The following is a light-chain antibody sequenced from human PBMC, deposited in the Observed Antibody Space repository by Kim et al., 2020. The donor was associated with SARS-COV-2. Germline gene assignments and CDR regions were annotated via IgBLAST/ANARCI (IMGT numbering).Light chain of an antibody. J-gene: IGLJ3*02. CDR1: SSNVGRNT. Sequence: ELTQPPSASGTPGQRVTISCSGSSSNVGRNTVSWYQQVPVTAPKLLIFTDTHRPSEVPDRFSASKSGTSASLAISGLQSEDEADYYCAVWDDSLNDLVFGGRTQLTVL. V-gene: IGLV1-44*01. CDR3: AVWDDSLNDLV. CDR2: TDT.